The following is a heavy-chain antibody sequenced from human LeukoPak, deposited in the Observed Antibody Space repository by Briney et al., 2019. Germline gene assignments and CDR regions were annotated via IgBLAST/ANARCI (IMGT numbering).Heavy chain of an antibody. V-gene: IGHV4-59*01. J-gene: IGHJ4*02. CDR1: GGSISSYY. D-gene: IGHD2-15*01. Sequence: PSETLSLTCSVSGGSISSYYWSWIRQPPGKGLEWIGYIYYSGSTNYNPSLKSRVTISVDTSKNQFSLKLSSVTAADTAVYYCARAPRPLYWEYYFDYWGQGTLVTVSS. CDR3: ARAPRPLYWEYYFDY. CDR2: IYYSGST.